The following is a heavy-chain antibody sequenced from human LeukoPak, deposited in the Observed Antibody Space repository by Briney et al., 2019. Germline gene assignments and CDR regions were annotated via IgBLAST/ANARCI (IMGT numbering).Heavy chain of an antibody. CDR2: IYYSGST. CDR3: ASYQGGVYGGCYFDY. D-gene: IGHD4-23*01. Sequence: PSETLSLTCTVSGGSISSGDYYRSWIRQPPGKGLEWIGYIYYSGSTYYNPSLKSRVTISVDTSKNQFSLKLSSVTAADTAVYYCASYQGGVYGGCYFDYWGQGTLVTVSS. CDR1: GGSISSGDYY. J-gene: IGHJ4*02. V-gene: IGHV4-30-4*01.